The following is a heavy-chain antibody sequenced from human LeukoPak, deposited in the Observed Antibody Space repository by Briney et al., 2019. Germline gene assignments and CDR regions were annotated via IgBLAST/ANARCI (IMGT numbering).Heavy chain of an antibody. V-gene: IGHV3-48*04. D-gene: IGHD4-23*01. CDR2: ISSGTSTI. Sequence: GGSLRLSCAASGFTFSSSAMNWVRQAPGRGLEWVSYISSGTSTIYYADSVKGRFTISRDNAKNSLYLQMNSLRAEDTAVYYCARDVTYYGGDWFDPWGQGTLVTVSS. CDR3: ARDVTYYGGDWFDP. CDR1: GFTFSSSA. J-gene: IGHJ5*02.